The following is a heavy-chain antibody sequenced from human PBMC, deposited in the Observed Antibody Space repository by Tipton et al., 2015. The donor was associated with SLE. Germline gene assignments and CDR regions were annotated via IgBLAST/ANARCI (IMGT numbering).Heavy chain of an antibody. D-gene: IGHD1-26*01. J-gene: IGHJ2*01. Sequence: TLSLTCTVSGGSISRGGYYWGWLRQPPGKGLEWIGCIYYGVNTYYSPSLKSRVTISVDTSKNQFSLQLSSVTAADAAVYYCAGDSGLHWDFDLWGRGNLGTVSS. CDR1: GGSISRGGYY. CDR2: IYYGVNT. V-gene: IGHV4-39*07. CDR3: AGDSGLHWDFDL.